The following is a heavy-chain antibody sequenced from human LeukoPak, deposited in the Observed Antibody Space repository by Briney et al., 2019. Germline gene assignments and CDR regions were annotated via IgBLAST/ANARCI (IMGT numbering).Heavy chain of an antibody. CDR2: IKEDGSAK. V-gene: IGHV3-7*01. CDR3: ATSDNAIAGPY. Sequence: GGSLRLSCAASGFTFSSYWMTWVRQAPGKGLEWVANIKEDGSAKFYADSVKGRFTISRDNAKKSLYLQMDSLRVEDTALYYCATSDNAIAGPYWGQGSLVTVSS. CDR1: GFTFSSYW. D-gene: IGHD2-15*01. J-gene: IGHJ4*02.